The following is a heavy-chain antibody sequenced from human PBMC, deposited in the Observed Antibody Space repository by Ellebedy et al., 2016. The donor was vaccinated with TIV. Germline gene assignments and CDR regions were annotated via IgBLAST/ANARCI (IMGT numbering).Heavy chain of an antibody. J-gene: IGHJ4*02. CDR3: AASESADSDY. Sequence: MPSETLSLTCTVSGGSIRNYSGTWIRQPPGKGLEWIGHMYYSGSSNYNPSLKSRVTMSIETSKNQFSLKLSSVTAADTAVYYCAASESADSDYWGPGTLVTVSS. V-gene: IGHV4-59*01. D-gene: IGHD2-2*01. CDR1: GGSIRNYS. CDR2: MYYSGSS.